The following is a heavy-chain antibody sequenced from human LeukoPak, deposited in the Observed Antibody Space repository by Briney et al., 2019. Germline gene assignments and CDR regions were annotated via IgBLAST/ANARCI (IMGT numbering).Heavy chain of an antibody. V-gene: IGHV4-34*01. J-gene: IGHJ5*02. D-gene: IGHD6-19*01. CDR2: INHSVST. Sequence: PSGTLSLTCAVYGGSFSGYDCSWIRQPPGKGLEGIGEINHSVSTNYNPSLKSRVTISVDTSKNQLSLKLSSVTAADTAVYYCARGAPSGWRRFDPWGQGTLVTVSS. CDR1: GGSFSGYD. CDR3: ARGAPSGWRRFDP.